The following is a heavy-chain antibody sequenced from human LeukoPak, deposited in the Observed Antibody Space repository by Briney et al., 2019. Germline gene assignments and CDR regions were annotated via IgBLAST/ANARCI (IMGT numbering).Heavy chain of an antibody. Sequence: HAGGSLRLSCAASGFTFSSYAMHWVRQAPGKGLEWVAVISYDGSNKYYAGSVKGRFTISRDNSKNTLYLQMNSLRAEDTAVYYCARVTFWGQGTLVTVSS. J-gene: IGHJ4*02. V-gene: IGHV3-30*04. CDR1: GFTFSSYA. D-gene: IGHD2-21*02. CDR3: ARVTF. CDR2: ISYDGSNK.